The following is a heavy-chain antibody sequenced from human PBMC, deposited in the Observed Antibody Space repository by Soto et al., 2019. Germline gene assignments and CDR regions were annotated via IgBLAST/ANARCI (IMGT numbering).Heavy chain of an antibody. Sequence: QVQLHESGPGLVKPSETLSLTCTVSGGPMSSYYCSWFRQPPGKGLEWIGYMGYSGYTSYNPSLRSRLSMSLDTPKNQLFLKLTAVPAAGTAVYYRAGQGVGPLHGLVDVWGPGTTVIVS. D-gene: IGHD3-10*01. CDR2: MGYSGYT. V-gene: IGHV4-59*08. CDR3: AGQGVGPLHGLVDV. CDR1: GGPMSSYY. J-gene: IGHJ6*02.